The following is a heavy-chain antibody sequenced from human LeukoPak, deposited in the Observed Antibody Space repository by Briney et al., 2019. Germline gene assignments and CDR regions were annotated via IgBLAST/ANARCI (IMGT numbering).Heavy chain of an antibody. CDR2: INPNSAGT. CDR3: ARYFDDRGHNWFDP. CDR1: GYTFTGYY. Sequence: ASVKVSCKASGYTFTGYYMHWVRQAPGQGLEWMGWINPNSAGTNYAQKFQGRVTMTRDTSISTAYMELSRLTADDTAVYYCARYFDDRGHNWFDPWGQGTLVTVSS. D-gene: IGHD3-22*01. V-gene: IGHV1-2*02. J-gene: IGHJ5*02.